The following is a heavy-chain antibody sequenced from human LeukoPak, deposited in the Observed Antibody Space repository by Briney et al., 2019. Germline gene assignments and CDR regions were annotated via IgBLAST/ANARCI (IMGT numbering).Heavy chain of an antibody. D-gene: IGHD5-12*01. V-gene: IGHV5-51*01. Sequence: GESLQISCKGSGYSFTTYWIGWVRQMPGKGLEWMGIIYPDDSDTRYSPSFQGQVTMSADKSITTAYLQWSSLKASDTAMYYCARQGYSGYEYSFDYWGQGTLVTVSS. CDR1: GYSFTTYW. CDR3: ARQGYSGYEYSFDY. CDR2: IYPDDSDT. J-gene: IGHJ4*02.